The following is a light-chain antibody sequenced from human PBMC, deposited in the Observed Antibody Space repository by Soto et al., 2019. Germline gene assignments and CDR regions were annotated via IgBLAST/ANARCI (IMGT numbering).Light chain of an antibody. CDR2: STS. CDR1: TGAVTSGYY. Sequence: QAVVTQEPSLTVSPGGTVTLTCASSTGAVTSGYYPNWFQQKPGQAPSALIYSTSNKHSWTPARFSGSLLGGNAALTLSGVEAEDEAEYYCLLYYGGAPGVFGGGTKLTVL. J-gene: IGLJ3*02. CDR3: LLYYGGAPGV. V-gene: IGLV7-43*01.